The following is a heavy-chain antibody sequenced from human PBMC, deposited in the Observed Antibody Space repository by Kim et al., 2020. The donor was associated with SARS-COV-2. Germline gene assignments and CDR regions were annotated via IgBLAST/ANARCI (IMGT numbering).Heavy chain of an antibody. V-gene: IGHV3-21*01. CDR2: ISSSSSYR. D-gene: IGHD6-13*01. CDR1: GFTFSSYS. J-gene: IGHJ6*02. Sequence: GGSLRLSCAASGFTFSSYSMNWVRQAPGKGLEWVSSISSSSSYRYYADSVKGRFTISRDNAKNSLYLQMNSLRAEDTAVYYCAREQGQQLGNYYYYGMDVWCQGTTFTVSS. CDR3: AREQGQQLGNYYYYGMDV.